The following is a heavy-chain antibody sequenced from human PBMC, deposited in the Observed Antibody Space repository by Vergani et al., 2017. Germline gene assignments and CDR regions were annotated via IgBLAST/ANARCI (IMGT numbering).Heavy chain of an antibody. D-gene: IGHD4-11*01. J-gene: IGHJ6*03. Sequence: QVQLQQWGAGLLKPSETLSLTCVVNGGSFISYPWTWIRQPQGAGLERVGDIDHTGRPDYNPSLKSRLTMSVDKSRNQFSLTLNSVTATDTAIYFCARVNTETNGHLYYYYYMDVWGQGTAVTVS. CDR3: ARVNTETNGHLYYYYYMDV. CDR1: GGSFISYP. CDR2: IDHTGRP. V-gene: IGHV4-34*01.